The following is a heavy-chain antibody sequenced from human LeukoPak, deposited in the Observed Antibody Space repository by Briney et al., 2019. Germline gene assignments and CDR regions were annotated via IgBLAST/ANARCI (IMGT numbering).Heavy chain of an antibody. Sequence: TLSLTCTVSGGSISRGDYYWSWIRQPPGKGLEWIAYMYYSGSTYYNPSLKSRVTMSADTSKNQLSLKLSSVTAADTAVYYCARPYYYDSRIDPWGQGILVTVSS. J-gene: IGHJ5*02. CDR1: GGSISRGDYY. D-gene: IGHD3-22*01. CDR2: MYYSGST. V-gene: IGHV4-30-4*01. CDR3: ARPYYYDSRIDP.